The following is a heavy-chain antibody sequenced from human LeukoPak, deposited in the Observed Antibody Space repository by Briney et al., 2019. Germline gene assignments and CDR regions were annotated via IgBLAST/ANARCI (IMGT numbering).Heavy chain of an antibody. CDR1: GFTFSSYA. V-gene: IGHV3-23*01. D-gene: IGHD2-2*01. CDR2: ISGSGGST. Sequence: GGSLRLSCAASGFTFSSYAMSWVRQAPGKGLEWVSAISGSGGSTYYADSVKGRFTISRDNSKNTLYLQMNSLRAEDTAVYYCAKDSGIYCSSTSCYGDAFDIWGQGTMVTVSS. J-gene: IGHJ3*02. CDR3: AKDSGIYCSSTSCYGDAFDI.